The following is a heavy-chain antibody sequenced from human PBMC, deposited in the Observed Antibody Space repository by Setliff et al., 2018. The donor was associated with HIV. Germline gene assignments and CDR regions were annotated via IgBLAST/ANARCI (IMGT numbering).Heavy chain of an antibody. D-gene: IGHD3-22*01. CDR1: GFTFDAYS. Sequence: GGSLRLSCEVSGFTFDAYSMNWFRQAPGKGLEWISYIRVGGTTTSYADSVRGRFTISTDNAKKSLYLQMNSLRAEDTALYYCARVDFFDSSTYPPYDSWGQGTLVTVSS. CDR3: ARVDFFDSSTYPPYDS. J-gene: IGHJ4*02. CDR2: IRVGGTTT. V-gene: IGHV3-48*04.